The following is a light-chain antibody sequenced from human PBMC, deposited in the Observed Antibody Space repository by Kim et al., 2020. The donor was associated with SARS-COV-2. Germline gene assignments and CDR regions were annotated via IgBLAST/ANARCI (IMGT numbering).Light chain of an antibody. CDR1: SSDVGKYNY. CDR3: SSYTTSSTQV. V-gene: IGLV2-14*04. J-gene: IGLJ3*02. Sequence: GQSITISCTGTSSDVGKYNYVSWYQPFPGNAPNLIIYDVTKRPSGVSNRFSGSKSAYAASLTISGLQAEDEADYYCSSYTTSSTQVFGGGTQLTVL. CDR2: DVT.